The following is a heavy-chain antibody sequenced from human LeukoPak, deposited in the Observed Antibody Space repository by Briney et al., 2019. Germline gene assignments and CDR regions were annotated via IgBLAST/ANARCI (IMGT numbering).Heavy chain of an antibody. D-gene: IGHD3-10*01. CDR1: GFTFSSYA. V-gene: IGHV3-64D*09. CDR2: IISNRGST. J-gene: IGHJ3*02. CDR3: VKGHEPDYYGSGIDAFDI. Sequence: PGGSLRLSCSPSGFTFSSYAMHWVRQAPGKGLEYVSAIISNRGSTYYEDSLKGKFTISRENSKNTVYLQMSSLRTEDTAVYYCVKGHEPDYYGSGIDAFDICGQGRMVTVSS.